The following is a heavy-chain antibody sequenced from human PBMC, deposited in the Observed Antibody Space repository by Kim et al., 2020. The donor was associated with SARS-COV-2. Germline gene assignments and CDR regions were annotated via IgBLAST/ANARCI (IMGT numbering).Heavy chain of an antibody. D-gene: IGHD3-3*01. CDR3: AIVASKLRFLNFEY. Sequence: ADSVKGRLTMSRENSKNTMYLQLNSLRAEDTAVYYCAIVASKLRFLNFEYWGQGTLVTVSP. V-gene: IGHV3-23*01. J-gene: IGHJ4*02.